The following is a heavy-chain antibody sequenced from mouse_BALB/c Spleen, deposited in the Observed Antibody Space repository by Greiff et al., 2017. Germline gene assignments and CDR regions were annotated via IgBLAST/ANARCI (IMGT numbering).Heavy chain of an antibody. V-gene: IGHV5-17*02. Sequence: EVMLVESGGGLVQPGGSRKLSCAASGFTFSSFGMHWVRQAPEKGLEWVAYISSGSSTIYYADTVKGRFTISRDNPKNTLFLQMTSLRSEDTAMYYCARSTTVDYAMDYWGQGTSVTVSS. CDR2: ISSGSSTI. J-gene: IGHJ4*01. CDR1: GFTFSSFG. D-gene: IGHD1-1*01. CDR3: ARSTTVDYAMDY.